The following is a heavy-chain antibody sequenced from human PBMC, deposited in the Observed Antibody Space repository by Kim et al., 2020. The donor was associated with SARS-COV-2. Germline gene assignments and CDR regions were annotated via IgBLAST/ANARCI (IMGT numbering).Heavy chain of an antibody. CDR1: GFTFSSYA. CDR3: AKALEARRGLDY. CDR2: ISWSGGNT. J-gene: IGHJ4*02. V-gene: IGHV3-23*01. Sequence: GGSLRLSCAASGFTFSSYAISWVRQAPGKGLEWVSDISWSGGNTYYADSVKGRFTISRDNSKNTLFLQMNSLRAEDTAVYYCAKALEARRGLDYWGQGA.